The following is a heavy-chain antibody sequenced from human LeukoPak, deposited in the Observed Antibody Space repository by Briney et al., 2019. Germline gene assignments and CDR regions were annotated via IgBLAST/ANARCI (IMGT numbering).Heavy chain of an antibody. Sequence: PGGSLRLSCAAAGFSLEDYAMHWVRQAPGKGLEWVSSISWDGRNMAYADSVKGRFTISRDNAQNSLYLQMNSLRTEDTALYYCIKDMGFDLLKDAFDLWDQGILVTVSS. D-gene: IGHD2-15*01. CDR1: GFSLEDYA. J-gene: IGHJ3*01. CDR3: IKDMGFDLLKDAFDL. CDR2: ISWDGRNM. V-gene: IGHV3-9*01.